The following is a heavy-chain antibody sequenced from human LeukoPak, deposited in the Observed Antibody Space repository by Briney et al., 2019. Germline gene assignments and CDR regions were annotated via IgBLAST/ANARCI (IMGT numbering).Heavy chain of an antibody. J-gene: IGHJ4*02. CDR2: ISNGGAGT. CDR1: GFNFRSHA. V-gene: IGHV3-23*01. CDR3: AKDHGTNAYDPFDY. Sequence: PGESLRLSCAASGFNFRSHAMSWVRQAPGKGLEWVSVISNGGAGTYYADSVKGRFTISRDNSKSTLYLQMSSLRAEDTAVYYCAKDHGTNAYDPFDYWGQGTLVTVSS. D-gene: IGHD2-8*01.